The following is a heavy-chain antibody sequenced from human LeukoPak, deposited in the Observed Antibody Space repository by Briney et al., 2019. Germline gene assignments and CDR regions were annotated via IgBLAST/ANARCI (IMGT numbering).Heavy chain of an antibody. CDR1: GFTFSSYS. CDR3: ATEKIIAAVIY. Sequence: GGSLRLSCAASGFTFSSYSMNWVRQAPGKGLEWVSSISSSSSYIYYADSVKGRFTISRDNAKNSLYLQMNNLRAEDTAVYYCATEKIIAAVIYWGQGTLVTVSS. V-gene: IGHV3-21*01. D-gene: IGHD6-13*01. CDR2: ISSSSSYI. J-gene: IGHJ4*02.